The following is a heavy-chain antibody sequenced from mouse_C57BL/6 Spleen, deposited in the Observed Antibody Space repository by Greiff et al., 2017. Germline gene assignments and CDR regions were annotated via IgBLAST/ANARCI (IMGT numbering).Heavy chain of an antibody. V-gene: IGHV1-76*01. CDR3: AKWGVVAKRAFDY. J-gene: IGHJ2*01. D-gene: IGHD1-1*01. CDR2: IYPGSGNT. CDR1: GYTFTDYY. Sequence: QVQLQQSGAELVRPGASVKLSCKASGYTFTDYYINWVKQRPGQGLEWIARIYPGSGNTYYNEKFKGKATLTAEKSSSPAFMQLSSLTSEDSAVYFCAKWGVVAKRAFDYWGQGTTLTVSS.